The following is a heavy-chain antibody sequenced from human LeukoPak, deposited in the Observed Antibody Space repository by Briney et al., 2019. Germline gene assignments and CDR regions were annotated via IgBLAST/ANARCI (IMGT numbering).Heavy chain of an antibody. CDR2: INPNSGVT. D-gene: IGHD5-24*01. J-gene: IGHJ4*02. CDR3: ASRDGPQGAFDY. Sequence: VASVRVSCKASGFTFTGYYIHWVRQAPGQGLEWMGWINPNSGVTNYAQKFQGRVTMTSDTSFSTAYMELSRLTSDDTAVYYCASRDGPQGAFDYWGQGSLVTVSS. V-gene: IGHV1-2*02. CDR1: GFTFTGYY.